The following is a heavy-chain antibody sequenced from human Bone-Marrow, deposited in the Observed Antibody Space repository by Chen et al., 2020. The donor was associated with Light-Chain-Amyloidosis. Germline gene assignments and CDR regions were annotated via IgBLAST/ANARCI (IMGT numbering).Heavy chain of an antibody. CDR3: ARVPRVLAAHALDI. D-gene: IGHD2-15*01. CDR2: VIPILDTP. Sequence: QVQLVQSGAEVKKPGSSVKVSCRTSGGTFSSFPIIWVRQAPGQGLEWVGGVIPILDTPTYAQKFQGRVTITADDSTRTAYMELRSLTSEDTAVYFCARVPRVLAAHALDIWGQGTIVSVSS. J-gene: IGHJ3*02. CDR1: GGTFSSFP. V-gene: IGHV1-69*01.